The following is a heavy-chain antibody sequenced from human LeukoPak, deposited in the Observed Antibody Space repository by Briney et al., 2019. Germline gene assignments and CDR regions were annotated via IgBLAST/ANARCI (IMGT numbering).Heavy chain of an antibody. J-gene: IGHJ6*04. CDR3: ARHQLPDLYYYYYGMDV. Sequence: SETLSLTCTVSGGSISSHYWSWIRQPPGKGLEWIGYIYYSGSTNYNPSLKSRVTISVDTSKNQFSLKLSSVTAADTAVYYCARHQLPDLYYYYYGMDVWGKGTTVTVSS. V-gene: IGHV4-59*11. D-gene: IGHD2-2*01. CDR1: GGSISSHY. CDR2: IYYSGST.